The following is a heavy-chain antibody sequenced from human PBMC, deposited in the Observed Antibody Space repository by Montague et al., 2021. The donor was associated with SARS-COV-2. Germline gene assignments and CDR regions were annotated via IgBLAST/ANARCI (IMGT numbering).Heavy chain of an antibody. CDR3: ARSYYDILTNYYDAFDI. Sequence: PALVKPTQTLTLTCTLSGFSLSTSGMRASWIRQPPGKALEWFARIDWDDDKFYSTSLKTRLTISKDTSKNQVVLTMTNMDPVDTATYYCARSYYDILTNYYDAFDIWGQGTMVTVSS. D-gene: IGHD3-9*01. V-gene: IGHV2-70*04. CDR1: GFSLSTSGMR. CDR2: IDWDDDK. J-gene: IGHJ3*02.